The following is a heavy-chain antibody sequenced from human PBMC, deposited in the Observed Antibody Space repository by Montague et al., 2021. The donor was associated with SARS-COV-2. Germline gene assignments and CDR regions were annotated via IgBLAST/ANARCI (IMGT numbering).Heavy chain of an antibody. D-gene: IGHD3-16*01. CDR1: SDSISSYY. Sequence: SETLSLTCSVSSDSISSYYYNWIRQPPGKGLEWIGYAYYVPSTNSANTNSNPSLKRRVTISLDTSENLFSLTLTSAAAADTAVSYCAMTWRFGQSYGLDVWGQGTMVTVSS. J-gene: IGHJ3*01. CDR2: AYYVPSTNSANT. V-gene: IGHV4-59*01. CDR3: AMTWRFGQSYGLDV.